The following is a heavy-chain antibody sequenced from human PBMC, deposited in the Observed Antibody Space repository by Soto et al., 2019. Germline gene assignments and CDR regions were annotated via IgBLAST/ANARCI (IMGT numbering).Heavy chain of an antibody. D-gene: IGHD3-9*01. CDR2: VNYRGAI. Sequence: PSETLSLTCGVNDGFFSGYSWTWIRQPPGKGLEWIGEVNYRGAITYNPSLRSRATIEIDTSKSQFTLTLTSVTAADTALYYCARSYYNILTGYYTWRQGIQVTVSS. V-gene: IGHV4-34*01. J-gene: IGHJ5*02. CDR3: ARSYYNILTGYYT. CDR1: DGFFSGYS.